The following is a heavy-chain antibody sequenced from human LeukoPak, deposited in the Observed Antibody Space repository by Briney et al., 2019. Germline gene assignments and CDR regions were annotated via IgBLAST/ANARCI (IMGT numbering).Heavy chain of an antibody. V-gene: IGHV3-66*01. CDR2: IYSGGST. J-gene: IGHJ4*02. CDR1: GFTVSSNY. D-gene: IGHD3-9*01. Sequence: GGSLRLSCAASGFTVSSNYMSWVRQAPGKGLEWVSVIYSGGSTYYADSVKGRFTISRDNSKNTLYLRMNSLRAEDTAVYYCARDHHILTGYFFDYWGQGTLVTVSS. CDR3: ARDHHILTGYFFDY.